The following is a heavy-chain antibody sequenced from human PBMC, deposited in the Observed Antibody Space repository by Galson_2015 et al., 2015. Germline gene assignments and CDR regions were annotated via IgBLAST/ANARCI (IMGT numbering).Heavy chain of an antibody. CDR1: GYTFTSYG. CDR2: ISAYNGNT. D-gene: IGHD3-22*01. V-gene: IGHV1-18*04. CDR3: AANPIDSSGYYQFDY. Sequence: SVKVSCKASGYTFTSYGISWVRQAPGQGLEWMGWISAYNGNTNYAQKLQGRVTITADESTSTAYMELSSLRSEDTAVYYCAANPIDSSGYYQFDYWGQGTLVTVSS. J-gene: IGHJ4*02.